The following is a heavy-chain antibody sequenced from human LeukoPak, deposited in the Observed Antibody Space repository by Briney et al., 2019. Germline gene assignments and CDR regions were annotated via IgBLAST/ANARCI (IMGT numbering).Heavy chain of an antibody. CDR1: GYTFTGCY. J-gene: IGHJ4*02. CDR3: ARASFISKYCSSTSCSLEY. V-gene: IGHV1-2*02. CDR2: INPNSGGT. Sequence: ASVKVSCKASGYTFTGCYMHWVRQAPGQGLEWMGWINPNSGGTNYAQKFQGRVTVTRDTSISTAYMELSRLRSDDTAVYYCARASFISKYCSSTSCSLEYWGQGTLVTVSS. D-gene: IGHD2-2*01.